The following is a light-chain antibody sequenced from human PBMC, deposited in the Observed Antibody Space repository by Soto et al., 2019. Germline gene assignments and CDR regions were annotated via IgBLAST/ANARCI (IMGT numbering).Light chain of an antibody. V-gene: IGLV2-14*01. Sequence: QSALTQPASVSGSPGQSITTYCTGTSSDVGAYNYVSWYQHHPGKVPKLLIYEVTNRPSGVSDRFSGSKSGNTASLTISGLQAEDEADYYCSSKRDSSTLLVFGTGTKVTVL. CDR3: SSKRDSSTLLV. J-gene: IGLJ1*01. CDR1: SSDVGAYNY. CDR2: EVT.